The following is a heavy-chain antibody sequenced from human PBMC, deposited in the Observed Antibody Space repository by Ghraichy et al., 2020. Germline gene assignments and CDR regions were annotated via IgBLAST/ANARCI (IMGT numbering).Heavy chain of an antibody. V-gene: IGHV4-39*01. CDR1: GGSISSSSYY. Sequence: SETLSLTCTVSGGSISSSSYYWGWIRQPPGKGLEWIGSIYYSGSTYYNPSLKSRVTISVDTSKNQFSLKLSSVTAADTAVYYCARQKPAAGTYFWGQGTLVTVSS. D-gene: IGHD6-13*01. J-gene: IGHJ4*02. CDR2: IYYSGST. CDR3: ARQKPAAGTYF.